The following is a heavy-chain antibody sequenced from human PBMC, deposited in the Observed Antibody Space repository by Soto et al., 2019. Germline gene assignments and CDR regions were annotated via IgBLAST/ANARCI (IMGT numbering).Heavy chain of an antibody. J-gene: IGHJ5*02. V-gene: IGHV3-9*01. D-gene: IGHD6-13*01. Sequence: PGGSVTLSXLVSGFTFANYAMHWVRHPPGKGLEWVSGISWNSGTKEYADSVKGRFTISRDNAKNSLHLQMSTLGAEDSAFYYCAKDTRPSLYTSSWFDHWGQGALVTVSS. CDR1: GFTFANYA. CDR3: AKDTRPSLYTSSWFDH. CDR2: ISWNSGTK.